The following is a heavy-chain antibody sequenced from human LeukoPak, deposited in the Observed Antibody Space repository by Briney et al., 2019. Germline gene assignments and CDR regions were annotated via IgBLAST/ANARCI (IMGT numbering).Heavy chain of an antibody. D-gene: IGHD6-19*01. Sequence: PGGSLRLSCAASGFTFSNYWMSWVRQAPGKGLEWVANIKRDGSDNYYVGSVEGRFTISRDNAKNSLYLQMSSLRAEDTAIYYCVRALYNRGWYPDYFDSWGQGTLVTVSA. V-gene: IGHV3-7*01. J-gene: IGHJ4*02. CDR1: GFTFSNYW. CDR3: VRALYNRGWYPDYFDS. CDR2: IKRDGSDN.